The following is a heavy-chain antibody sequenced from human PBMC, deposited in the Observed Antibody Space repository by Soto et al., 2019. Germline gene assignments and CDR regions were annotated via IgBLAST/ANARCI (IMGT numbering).Heavy chain of an antibody. CDR2: ISYDGSNK. J-gene: IGHJ6*02. D-gene: IGHD4-4*01. Sequence: QVQLVESGGGVVQPGRSLRLSCAASGFTFSSYAMHWVRQAPGKGLEWVAVISYDGSNKYYADSVKGRFTISRDNSKNTLYLQMSSLRAEDTAVYYCARAPGGTVAYYYYGMDVWGQGTTVTVSS. V-gene: IGHV3-30-3*01. CDR3: ARAPGGTVAYYYYGMDV. CDR1: GFTFSSYA.